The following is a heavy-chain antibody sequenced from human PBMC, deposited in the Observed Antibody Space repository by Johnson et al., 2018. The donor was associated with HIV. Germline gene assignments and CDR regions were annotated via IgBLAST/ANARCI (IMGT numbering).Heavy chain of an antibody. V-gene: IGHV3-20*04. D-gene: IGHD1-26*01. Sequence: VQLVESGGGVVRPGGSLRLSCAASRFTFNNYAMSWVRQVPGEGLEWVSGINWNGGSTNYADSVKGRFTISRDNAKNSLYLQMNSLRTEDTALYYCAKDGAVDAFDIWGQGTMVTVSS. CDR3: AKDGAVDAFDI. CDR1: RFTFNNYA. CDR2: INWNGGST. J-gene: IGHJ3*02.